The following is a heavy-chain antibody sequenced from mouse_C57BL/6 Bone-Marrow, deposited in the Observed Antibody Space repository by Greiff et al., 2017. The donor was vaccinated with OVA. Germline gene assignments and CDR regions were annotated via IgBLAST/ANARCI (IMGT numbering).Heavy chain of an antibody. CDR3: ARLDYDGAMDY. D-gene: IGHD2-4*01. J-gene: IGHJ4*01. Sequence: EVKVVESGGGLVQPGESLTLSCESTEYEFPSHDMSWVRKTPEKMLELVSAITSDGGSTYYPDTMERRFIISRDNTKKTLYLQMSSLRSEDTALYYCARLDYDGAMDYWGQGTSVTVSS. CDR2: ITSDGGST. CDR1: EYEFPSHD. V-gene: IGHV5-2*01.